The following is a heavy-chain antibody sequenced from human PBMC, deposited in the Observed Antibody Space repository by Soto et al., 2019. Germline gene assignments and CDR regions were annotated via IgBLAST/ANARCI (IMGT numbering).Heavy chain of an antibody. V-gene: IGHV1-69*01. CDR1: GGTFSSYA. J-gene: IGHJ6*02. Sequence: QVQLVQSGAGVKKPGSSVKVSCKASGGTFSSYAISWVRQAPGQGLEWMGGIIPIFGTANYAQKFQGRVTITADESTSTAYMELSSLRSEDTAVYYCARGPYCGGDCYFGRVGSYGMDVWGQGTTVTVSS. CDR3: ARGPYCGGDCYFGRVGSYGMDV. CDR2: IIPIFGTA. D-gene: IGHD2-21*02.